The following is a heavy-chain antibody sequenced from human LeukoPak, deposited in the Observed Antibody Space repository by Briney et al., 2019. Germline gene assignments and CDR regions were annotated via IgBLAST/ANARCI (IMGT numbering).Heavy chain of an antibody. J-gene: IGHJ4*02. CDR1: GFTFSSYW. V-gene: IGHV3-74*01. D-gene: IGHD2-2*01. Sequence: GSLRLSCAASGFTFSSYWMHWVRQAPGKGLVWVSRINSDGSSTSYVDSVKGRFTISRDNAKNALYLQMNSLRAEDTAVYYCATPGPDCSSTSCYAPSNWGQGTLVTVSS. CDR3: ATPGPDCSSTSCYAPSN. CDR2: INSDGSST.